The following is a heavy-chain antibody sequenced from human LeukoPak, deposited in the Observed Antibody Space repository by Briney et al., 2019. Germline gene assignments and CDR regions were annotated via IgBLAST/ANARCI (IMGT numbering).Heavy chain of an antibody. CDR1: GGSVSGGSYY. Sequence: SETLSLTCTVSGGSVSGGSYYWSWIRQPPGRGLEWIANIYYTGSTNYNPSLKSRVTISVDTSKNQFSLKVSSVTAADTAIYYCATGTVGGTNDYWGQGTLVTVSS. CDR3: ATGTVGGTNDY. CDR2: IYYTGST. V-gene: IGHV4-61*01. D-gene: IGHD1-26*01. J-gene: IGHJ4*02.